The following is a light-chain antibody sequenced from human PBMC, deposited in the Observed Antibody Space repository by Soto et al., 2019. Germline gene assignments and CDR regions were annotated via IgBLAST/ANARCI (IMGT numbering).Light chain of an antibody. CDR3: QQYGSSVT. V-gene: IGKV3-20*01. J-gene: IGKJ1*01. CDR2: GAH. CDR1: QSIRSHY. Sequence: EIVLTQSPGTLSLSPGERATLSCRASQSIRSHYLAWYQQKPGQAPRLLISGAHNRAPGIPDRFSGSESGTDFPRRLSRLEPEDFAVYYCQQYGSSVTFGQGNKVEIK.